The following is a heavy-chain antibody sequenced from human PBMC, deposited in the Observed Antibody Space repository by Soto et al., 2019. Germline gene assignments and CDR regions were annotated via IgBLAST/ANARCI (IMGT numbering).Heavy chain of an antibody. J-gene: IGHJ4*02. CDR1: GFTFSSYG. Sequence: QVQLVESGGGVVQPGRSLRLSCAASGFTFSSYGMLWVRQAPGKGLEWVAVIWYDGSNKYYADSVKGRFTISRDNSKNTLYLQMNSLRAEDTAVYYCARGGGSYHQDFDYWGQGTLVTVSS. CDR2: IWYDGSNK. D-gene: IGHD1-26*01. V-gene: IGHV3-33*01. CDR3: ARGGGSYHQDFDY.